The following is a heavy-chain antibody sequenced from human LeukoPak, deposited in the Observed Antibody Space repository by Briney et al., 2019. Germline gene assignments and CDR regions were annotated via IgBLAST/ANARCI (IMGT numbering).Heavy chain of an antibody. CDR2: INHSGST. D-gene: IGHD2-2*01. V-gene: IGHV4-34*01. J-gene: IGHJ3*02. Sequence: SETLSLTCAVYGGSFSGYYWSWIRQPPGKGLEWIGEINHSGSTNYNPSLKSRVTISVDTSKNQFSLKLSSVTAADTAVYYCASAALYCSSTSCSLRSAFDIWGQGTMVTVSS. CDR3: ASAALYCSSTSCSLRSAFDI. CDR1: GGSFSGYY.